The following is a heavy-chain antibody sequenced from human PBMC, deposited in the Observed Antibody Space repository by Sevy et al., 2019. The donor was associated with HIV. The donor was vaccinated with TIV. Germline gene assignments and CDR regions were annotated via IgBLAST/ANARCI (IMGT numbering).Heavy chain of an antibody. J-gene: IGHJ4*02. CDR1: GYTFTTYP. Sequence: ASVKVSCKASGYTFTTYPIGWVRQAPGQGLEWMGWISTYSGETRDSQKFQGSATMTTDTSTSTAYLELRSLRSDDTAVYYCARDSDGSGHYYADYFDYWGQGTLVTVSS. D-gene: IGHD3-22*01. CDR3: ARDSDGSGHYYADYFDY. CDR2: ISTYSGET. V-gene: IGHV1-18*01.